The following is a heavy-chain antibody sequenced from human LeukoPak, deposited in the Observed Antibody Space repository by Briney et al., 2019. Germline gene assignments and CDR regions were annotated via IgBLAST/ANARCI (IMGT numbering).Heavy chain of an antibody. Sequence: PSETLSLTCTVSGGSISSYYWSWIRQPPGKGLEWIGYIYYSGSTNYNPPLKSRVTISVDTSKNQFSLKLSSVTAADTAVYYCARNVEMASDDAFDIWGQGAMVTVSS. CDR1: GGSISSYY. D-gene: IGHD5-24*01. V-gene: IGHV4-59*01. CDR2: IYYSGST. J-gene: IGHJ3*02. CDR3: ARNVEMASDDAFDI.